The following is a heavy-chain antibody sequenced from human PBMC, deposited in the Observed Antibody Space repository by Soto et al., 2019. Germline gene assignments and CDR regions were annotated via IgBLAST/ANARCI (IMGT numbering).Heavy chain of an antibody. Sequence: GETLKISCEGSGYSFTSYWIGWVRQMPGKGLEWMGIVYPGDSDTRYSPSFQGQVTISADKSISTAYLQWSSLKASDTAMYYCALRLGYHTTDDAFDIRGQGTMVTVSS. V-gene: IGHV5-51*01. CDR3: ALRLGYHTTDDAFDI. CDR2: VYPGDSDT. CDR1: GYSFTSYW. D-gene: IGHD5-12*01. J-gene: IGHJ3*02.